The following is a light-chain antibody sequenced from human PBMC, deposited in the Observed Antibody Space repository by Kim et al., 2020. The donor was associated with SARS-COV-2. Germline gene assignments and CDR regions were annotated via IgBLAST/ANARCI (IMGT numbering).Light chain of an antibody. J-gene: IGKJ4*01. CDR2: AAS. V-gene: IGKV1-17*03. CDR3: LQHNSYPLT. Sequence: ASGGDRVTITCRASQGINNFVAWFQQKPGKVPKRLIFAASTLQSGVPSRFSGSGSGTEFTLTISSLQPEDFATYYCLQHNSYPLTFGGGTKVDIK. CDR1: QGINNF.